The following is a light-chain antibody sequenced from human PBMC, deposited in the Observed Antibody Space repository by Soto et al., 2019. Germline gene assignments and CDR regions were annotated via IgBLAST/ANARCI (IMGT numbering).Light chain of an antibody. CDR2: DAS. CDR3: QQYGSSPIT. CDR1: QSVSSGC. J-gene: IGKJ5*01. Sequence: ETVLTQSPGTLSLSPGERATLSSRASQSVSSGCLGWYQQKPGQAPRLLIYDASRRTTGSPDRFSGSGSGTDFTLTISRLEPVDFAVYYCQQYGSSPITFGQGTRLEI. V-gene: IGKV3-20*01.